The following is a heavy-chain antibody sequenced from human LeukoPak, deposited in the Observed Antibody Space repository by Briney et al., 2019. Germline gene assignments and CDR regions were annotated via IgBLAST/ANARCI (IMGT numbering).Heavy chain of an antibody. CDR2: INPSGGST. J-gene: IGHJ3*02. CDR1: GYTFTSYY. CDR3: LAVAGTSRRRATAGAFDI. V-gene: IGHV1-46*01. D-gene: IGHD6-19*01. Sequence: ASVKVSCKASGYTFTSYYMHWVRQAPGEGLEWMGIINPSGGSTSYAQKFQGRVTMTRDTSTSTVYMELSSLRSEDTAVYYCLAVAGTSRRRATAGAFDIWGQGTMVTVSS.